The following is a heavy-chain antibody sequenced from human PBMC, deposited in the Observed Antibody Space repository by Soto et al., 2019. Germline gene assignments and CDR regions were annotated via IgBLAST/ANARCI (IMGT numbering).Heavy chain of an antibody. V-gene: IGHV3-23*01. CDR3: AKGLESFDY. CDR1: GLTFRRES. CDR2: ISGSGGST. Sequence: RGSLRLSCAASGLTFRRESMSWVRQAPGKGLEWVSAISGSGGSTYYADPVKGRFTISRDNSKNTLYLQMNSLRAEDTAVYYCAKGLESFDYWGQGTLVTVSS. J-gene: IGHJ4*02.